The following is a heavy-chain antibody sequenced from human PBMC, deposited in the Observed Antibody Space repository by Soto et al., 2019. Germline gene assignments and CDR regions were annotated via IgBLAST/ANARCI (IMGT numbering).Heavy chain of an antibody. CDR1: GDTFTDYY. J-gene: IGHJ4*02. V-gene: IGHV1-46*03. D-gene: IGHD2-21*02. Sequence: QVQLMQSGAEVKKPGASVKVSCKASGDTFTDYYIHWVRQAPGQGLEWMGTVNPSGGHTTYAQHFLGRVTXTXAXSXXTPYMELTSLTSDDTAIYYCARGGHVVVVTAALDYWGQGTLVTVSS. CDR2: VNPSGGHT. CDR3: ARGGHVVVVTAALDY.